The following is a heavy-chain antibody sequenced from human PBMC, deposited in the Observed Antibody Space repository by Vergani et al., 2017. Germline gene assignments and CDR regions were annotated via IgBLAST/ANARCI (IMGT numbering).Heavy chain of an antibody. CDR2: IYTSGSN. D-gene: IGHD6-19*01. CDR1: GGSISSGSYY. V-gene: IGHV4-61*02. Sequence: QVQLQESGPGLVKPSQSLSLTCTVSGGSISSGSYYWSWIRQPAGKGLEWIGRIYTSGSNNYNPSLKSRVTISVDTSKNQFSLKLSSVTAADTAVYYCAREGGAVAGTGWFDPWGQGTLVTFSS. CDR3: AREGGAVAGTGWFDP. J-gene: IGHJ5*02.